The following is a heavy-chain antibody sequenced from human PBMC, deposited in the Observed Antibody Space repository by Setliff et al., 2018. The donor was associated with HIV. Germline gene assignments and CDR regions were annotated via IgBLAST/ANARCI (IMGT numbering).Heavy chain of an antibody. D-gene: IGHD3-10*01. CDR2: INYRGNT. CDR3: ASLDGSESPYIYYYYMDV. V-gene: IGHV4-39*01. J-gene: IGHJ6*03. Sequence: PSETLSLTCTVSGGSISSGGYYWGWIRQPPGKGLEWIGSINYRGNTYYNPSLKSRAAISVDTSKNQISLKLSSVTAADTAVYYCASLDGSESPYIYYYYMDVWGEGTAVTVSS. CDR1: GGSISSGGYY.